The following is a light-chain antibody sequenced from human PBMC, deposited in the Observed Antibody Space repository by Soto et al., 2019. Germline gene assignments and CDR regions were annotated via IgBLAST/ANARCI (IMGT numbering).Light chain of an antibody. CDR3: QQYNNWPLT. Sequence: EKVLTQSPGTLSLSPGERATLSCRASQSVSSSYLAWYQQKPGQAPRLLIYGASRRATGIPDRFSGSGSGTEFTLTISSRQSEDFAVYYCQQYNNWPLTFGGGTKVDI. V-gene: IGKV3-20*01. CDR2: GAS. CDR1: QSVSSSY. J-gene: IGKJ4*01.